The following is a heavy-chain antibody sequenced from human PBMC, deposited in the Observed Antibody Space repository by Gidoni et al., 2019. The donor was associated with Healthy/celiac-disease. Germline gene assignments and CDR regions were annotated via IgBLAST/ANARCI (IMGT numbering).Heavy chain of an antibody. CDR2: ISSSGSTI. Sequence: QVQPVESGGGLVKPGGSLRLSRAASGFTFRHYYMSWIRQAPGKGLEWVSYISSSGSTIYYADSVKGRFTISRDNAKNSLYLQMNSLRAEDTAVYYCARDRYCSGGSCYYFDYWGQGTLVTVSS. J-gene: IGHJ4*02. CDR1: GFTFRHYY. V-gene: IGHV3-11*01. D-gene: IGHD2-15*01. CDR3: ARDRYCSGGSCYYFDY.